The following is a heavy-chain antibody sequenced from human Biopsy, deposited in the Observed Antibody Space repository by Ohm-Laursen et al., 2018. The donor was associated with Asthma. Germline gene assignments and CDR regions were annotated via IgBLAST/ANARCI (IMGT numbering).Heavy chain of an antibody. CDR1: GFSFSNFA. J-gene: IGHJ3*02. V-gene: IGHV3-30*06. Sequence: SLRLSCAAPGFSFSNFAIHWVRQAPGKGLEWVGVISKDASTQDYADSVKGRFTMARDNSKNTLDPQMNSLREEDTAVYYCVRDGTDDAFGIWGQGTVVSVSS. CDR3: VRDGTDDAFGI. CDR2: ISKDASTQ. D-gene: IGHD1-1*01.